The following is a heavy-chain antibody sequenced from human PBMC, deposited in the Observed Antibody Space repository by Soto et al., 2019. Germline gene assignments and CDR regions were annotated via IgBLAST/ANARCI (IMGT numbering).Heavy chain of an antibody. J-gene: IGHJ6*02. V-gene: IGHV4-34*01. CDR3: ATIRGYSYGPSYGMDV. CDR2: INHSGST. CDR1: GGSFSGYY. D-gene: IGHD5-18*01. Sequence: SETLSLTCAVYGGSFSGYYWSWIRQPPGKGLEWIGEINHSGSTNYNPSLKSRVTISVDTSKNQFSLKLSSVTAADTAVYYCATIRGYSYGPSYGMDVWGQGTTVTVSS.